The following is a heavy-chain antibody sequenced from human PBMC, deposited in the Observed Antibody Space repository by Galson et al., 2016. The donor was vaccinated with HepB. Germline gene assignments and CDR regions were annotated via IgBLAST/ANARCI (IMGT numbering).Heavy chain of an antibody. CDR3: ARSVGSTDYYDTSGYFVSWYFDL. D-gene: IGHD3-22*01. J-gene: IGHJ2*01. CDR2: LSGGVGST. Sequence: SLRLSCAASGFTFSSYAMNWVRQAPGKGLEWVSALSGGVGSTFYADSVKGRFTISRDNSKNSLYLQMNRLRADDTAVYYCARSVGSTDYYDTSGYFVSWYFDLWGRGTLVTVSS. V-gene: IGHV3-23*01. CDR1: GFTFSSYA.